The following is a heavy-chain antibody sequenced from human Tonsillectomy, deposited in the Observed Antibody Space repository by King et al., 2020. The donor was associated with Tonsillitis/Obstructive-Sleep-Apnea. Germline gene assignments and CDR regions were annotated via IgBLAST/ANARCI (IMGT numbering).Heavy chain of an antibody. Sequence: VQLVESGGGLVQPGGSLRLSCAASGFTVSSNYMNWVRQAPGKGLEWVSIIYSGGSTYYADSVKGRFTISRDKSKNTLYLQMNTLRAEDTAVYYCAREGFTSSGSTTYYYYSMDVWGKGTTVTVSS. CDR2: IYSGGST. J-gene: IGHJ6*03. CDR1: GFTVSSNY. CDR3: AREGFTSSGSTTYYYYSMDV. V-gene: IGHV3-66*01. D-gene: IGHD6-6*01.